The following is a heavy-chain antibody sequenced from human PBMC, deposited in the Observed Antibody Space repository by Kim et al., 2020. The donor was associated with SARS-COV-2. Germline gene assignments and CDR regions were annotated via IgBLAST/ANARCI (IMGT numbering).Heavy chain of an antibody. V-gene: IGHV3-11*06. J-gene: IGHJ3*02. CDR1: GFIFSDYY. D-gene: IGHD3-3*02. Sequence: GGSLRLSCAASGFIFSDYYMTWIRQAPGKGLEWGSYISRNSYYTNYADSVKVRFTISRDDAKNSLYLQMNSLRAEDTAVYYCASDLLGISIAAFDIWGLGTMVTVSS. CDR3: ASDLLGISIAAFDI. CDR2: ISRNSYYT.